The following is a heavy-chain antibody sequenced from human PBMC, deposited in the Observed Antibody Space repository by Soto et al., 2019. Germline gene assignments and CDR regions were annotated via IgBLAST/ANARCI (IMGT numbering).Heavy chain of an antibody. J-gene: IGHJ2*01. Sequence: QVQLVQSGAEVKKPGSSVKVSCKASGGTFSSYAISWVRQAPGQGLEWMGGIIPIFGTANYAQKFQGRVTITADESTSTAYMELSSLRSEDTAVYYCARSGCNYESHTRNWYFDLWGRGTLVTVSS. D-gene: IGHD4-4*01. CDR1: GGTFSSYA. CDR2: IIPIFGTA. CDR3: ARSGCNYESHTRNWYFDL. V-gene: IGHV1-69*12.